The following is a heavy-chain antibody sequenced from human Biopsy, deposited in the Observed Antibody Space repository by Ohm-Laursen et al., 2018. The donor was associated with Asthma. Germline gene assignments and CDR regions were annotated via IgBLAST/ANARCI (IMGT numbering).Heavy chain of an antibody. CDR2: VYWTGST. J-gene: IGHJ4*02. CDR1: GGSISSFY. Sequence: TLSLTCSVYGGSISSFYWSWIRQSPEKGLEWMGYVYWTGSTNYNPPLKSRITMSVDTSKNRMFLELTSVTAADTAIYYCVRAVRNEQWLAPFDYWGQGKPVTVSS. CDR3: VRAVRNEQWLAPFDY. V-gene: IGHV4-59*01. D-gene: IGHD6-19*01.